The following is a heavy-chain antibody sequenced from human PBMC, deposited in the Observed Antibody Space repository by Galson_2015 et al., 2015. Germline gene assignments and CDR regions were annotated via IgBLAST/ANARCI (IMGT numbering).Heavy chain of an antibody. CDR2: ISSSGSTK. V-gene: IGHV3-48*03. Sequence: SLRLSCAASGFTFSSYEMNWVRQAPGKGLEWVSYISSSGSTKYYADSVKGRFTISRDNAKNSLYLRMNSLTAEDMAVYYCARAGGAVALNSNYYYMDVWGKGTTVTVSS. CDR3: ARAGGAVALNSNYYYMDV. J-gene: IGHJ6*03. CDR1: GFTFSSYE. D-gene: IGHD6-19*01.